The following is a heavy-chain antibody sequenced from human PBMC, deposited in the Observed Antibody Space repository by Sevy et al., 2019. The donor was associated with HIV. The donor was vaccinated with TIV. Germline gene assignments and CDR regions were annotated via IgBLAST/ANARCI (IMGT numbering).Heavy chain of an antibody. Sequence: GGSLRLSCATSGFTFSSYSMHWVRQAPDKGLEWVATISYDGINKHYADSVKGRFTISRDNFKNSLRADDTAVYFCALERLSSDVAEYFQNWGQGTLVTVSS. J-gene: IGHJ1*01. CDR1: GFTFSSYS. CDR2: ISYDGINK. V-gene: IGHV3-30-3*01. CDR3: ALERLSSDVAEYFQN. D-gene: IGHD1-1*01.